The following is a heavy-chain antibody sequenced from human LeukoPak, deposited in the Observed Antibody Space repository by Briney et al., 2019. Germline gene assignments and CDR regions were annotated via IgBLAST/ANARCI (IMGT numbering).Heavy chain of an antibody. D-gene: IGHD3-22*01. V-gene: IGHV1-2*05. Sequence: ASVKVSCKASGYTFTDYYMHWVRQAPGQGLEWMGRINPNTGTTNYAQKFQGRVTMTRDTFINTAYMELSSLRSDDTDVYYCARVSSSGGYYSYDTFNIWGQGTMVTVSS. CDR3: ARVSSSGGYYSYDTFNI. CDR2: INPNTGTT. CDR1: GYTFTDYY. J-gene: IGHJ3*02.